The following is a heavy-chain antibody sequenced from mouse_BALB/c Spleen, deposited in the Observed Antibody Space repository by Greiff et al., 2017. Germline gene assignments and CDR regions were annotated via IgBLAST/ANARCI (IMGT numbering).Heavy chain of an antibody. CDR1: GFTFSSYA. D-gene: IGHD1-1*01. Sequence: EVKLVESGGGLVKPGGSLKPSCAASGFTFSSYAMSWVRQTPEKRLEWVASISSGGSTYYPDSVKGRFTISRDNARNILYLQMSSLRSEDTAMYYCARLITTVVANYAMDYWGQGTSVTVSS. CDR3: ARLITTVVANYAMDY. V-gene: IGHV5-6-5*01. CDR2: ISSGGST. J-gene: IGHJ4*01.